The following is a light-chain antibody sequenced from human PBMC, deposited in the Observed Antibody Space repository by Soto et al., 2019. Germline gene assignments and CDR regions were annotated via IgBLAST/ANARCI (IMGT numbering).Light chain of an antibody. Sequence: QSALTQPASVSGSPGQSITISCTGTSSDVGGYNYVSWYQQHPGKAPKFMIYDVSNRPSGVSNRFSGSKSGNTASLTISGLQAEAEADYYCSSYTTSNTRQIVFGTGTKLTVL. CDR3: SSYTTSNTRQIV. CDR1: SSDVGGYNY. CDR2: DVS. J-gene: IGLJ1*01. V-gene: IGLV2-14*01.